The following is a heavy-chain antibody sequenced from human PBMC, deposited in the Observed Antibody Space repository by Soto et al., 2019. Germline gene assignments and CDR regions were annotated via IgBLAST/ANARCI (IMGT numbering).Heavy chain of an antibody. CDR1: GFTFSDYA. CDR3: AKGGRQWLVTSDFNY. D-gene: IGHD6-19*01. CDR2: VSHDGRNT. V-gene: IGHV3-30*18. Sequence: VQLVESGGGVVQPGRSLRLSCAASGFTFSDYAMHWVRQAPGKGLEWVAVVSHDGRNTHYADSVKGRFTISRDSSKNTLSLERTSLRAEDTAVYYCAKGGRQWLVTSDFNYWGQGALVTVSS. J-gene: IGHJ4*02.